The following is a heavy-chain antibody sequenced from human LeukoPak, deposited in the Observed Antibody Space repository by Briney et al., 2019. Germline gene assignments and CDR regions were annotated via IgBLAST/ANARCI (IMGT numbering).Heavy chain of an antibody. CDR2: IYYSGST. D-gene: IGHD3-22*01. CDR3: ARTNYYDSSGYYSGDY. V-gene: IGHV4-30-4*01. Sequence: SQTLSLTCTVSGGSISSGDYYWSWIRQPPGKGLEWIGYIYYSGSTYYNPSLKSRVTISVDTSKNQFSLKLSSVTAADTAVYYCARTNYYDSSGYYSGDYWGQGTLVTVSS. CDR1: GGSISSGDYY. J-gene: IGHJ4*02.